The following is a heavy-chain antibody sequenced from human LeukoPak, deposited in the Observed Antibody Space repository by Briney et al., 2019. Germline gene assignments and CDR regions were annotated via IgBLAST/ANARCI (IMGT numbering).Heavy chain of an antibody. Sequence: GGSLRLSCAASGSTFSSYWMHWVRQAPGKGLVWVSRISDGGSTTTYADSVKGRFTISRDNAKNTLYLQMNGLRAEDTAVYYCSRSAYYDGSGNYYDYWGQGTLVTVSS. CDR1: GSTFSSYW. V-gene: IGHV3-74*01. CDR2: ISDGGSTT. J-gene: IGHJ4*02. D-gene: IGHD3-22*01. CDR3: SRSAYYDGSGNYYDY.